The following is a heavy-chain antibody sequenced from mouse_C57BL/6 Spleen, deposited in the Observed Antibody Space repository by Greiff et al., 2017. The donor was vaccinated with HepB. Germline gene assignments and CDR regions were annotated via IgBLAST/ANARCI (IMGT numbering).Heavy chain of an antibody. Sequence: QVQLQQSGAELVRPGASVTLSCKASGYTFTDYEMHWVKQTPVHGLEWIGAIDPETGGTAYNQKFKGKAILTADKSSSTAYMELRSLTSEDSAVYYWTRGGPSTTVVATPTYWGQGTLVTVSA. CDR2: IDPETGGT. V-gene: IGHV1-15*01. J-gene: IGHJ3*01. CDR3: TRGGPSTTVVATPTY. D-gene: IGHD1-1*01. CDR1: GYTFTDYE.